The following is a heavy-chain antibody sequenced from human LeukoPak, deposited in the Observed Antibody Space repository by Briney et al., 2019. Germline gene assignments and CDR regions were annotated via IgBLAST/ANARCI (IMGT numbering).Heavy chain of an antibody. CDR2: IYYSGST. Sequence: SETLSLTCTVSGGSISSYYWSWIRQPPGKGLEWIGYIYYSGSTNYNPSLKSRVTLSVDTSKNQFSLKLFSVTAADTAVYYCARAVAGAGWFDPWGQGTLVTVSS. CDR1: GGSISSYY. D-gene: IGHD6-19*01. V-gene: IGHV4-59*01. J-gene: IGHJ5*02. CDR3: ARAVAGAGWFDP.